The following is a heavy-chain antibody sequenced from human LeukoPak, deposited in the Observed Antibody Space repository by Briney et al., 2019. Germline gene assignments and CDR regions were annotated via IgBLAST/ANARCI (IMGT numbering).Heavy chain of an antibody. CDR3: AREGATRGNY. CDR2: ISSSGSTI. V-gene: IGHV3-11*04. CDR1: GFTFTNYA. D-gene: IGHD1-26*01. J-gene: IGHJ4*02. Sequence: GGSLRLSCTASGFTFTNYAMGWVRQAPGKGLEWVSYISSSGSTIYYADSVKGRFTISRDNAKNSLYLQMNSLRAEDTAVYYCAREGATRGNYWGQGTLVTVSS.